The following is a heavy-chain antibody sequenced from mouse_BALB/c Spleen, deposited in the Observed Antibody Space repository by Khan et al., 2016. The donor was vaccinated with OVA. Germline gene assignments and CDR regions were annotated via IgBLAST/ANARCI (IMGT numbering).Heavy chain of an antibody. CDR1: GYTFTNYG. J-gene: IGHJ1*01. Sequence: QIQLVQSGPELKKPGETVKISCKASGYTFTNYGMNWVKQAPGKGLKWMGWINTYTGEPTYADDFKGRFAFSLDTSASTSYLQINNLKNEDTAKDFCARMKPYWYFDLWGAGTTVTVSS. CDR2: INTYTGEP. CDR3: ARMKPYWYFDL. V-gene: IGHV9-3-1*01.